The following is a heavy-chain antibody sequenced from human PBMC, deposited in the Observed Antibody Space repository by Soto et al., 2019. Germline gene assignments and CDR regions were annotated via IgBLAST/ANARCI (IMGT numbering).Heavy chain of an antibody. CDR1: GFPFGENA. V-gene: IGHV3-23*01. CDR3: AKEDTSSGSLDY. Sequence: GGSLRLSCAASGFPFGENAMSWVRQAPGKGLEWVSGISDSGATTYYADSVRGRFTISRDNSKNTLYLQMKSLRAEDSASYYCAKEDTSSGSLDYWGQGTLVTVSS. D-gene: IGHD6-19*01. CDR2: ISDSGATT. J-gene: IGHJ4*02.